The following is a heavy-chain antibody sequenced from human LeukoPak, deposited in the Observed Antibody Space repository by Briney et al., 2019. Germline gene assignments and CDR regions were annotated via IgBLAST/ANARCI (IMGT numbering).Heavy chain of an antibody. CDR2: INPSGGST. CDR3: ATTDILTGYRSYYYYYYMDV. J-gene: IGHJ6*03. V-gene: IGHV1-46*01. D-gene: IGHD3-9*01. CDR1: GYTFTSYY. Sequence: ASVKVSCKASGYTFTSYYMHWVRQAPGQGLEWMGIINPSGGSTSYAQKFQGRVTMTRDTSTSTVYMELSSLGSEDTAVYYCATTDILTGYRSYYYYYYMDVWGKGTTVTVSS.